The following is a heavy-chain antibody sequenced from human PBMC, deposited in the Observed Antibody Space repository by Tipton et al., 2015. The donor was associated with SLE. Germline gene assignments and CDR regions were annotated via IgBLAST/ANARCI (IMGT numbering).Heavy chain of an antibody. Sequence: LRLSCTVSGGSISSYFWNWIRQPPGKGLEWIGSTYYSGSTDYNPSLKSRVTISVDTSKNQLSLKMSSVTAADTAVYYCARERAIVVVPTAPTYMDVWGKGTTVTVSS. CDR3: ARERAIVVVPTAPTYMDV. D-gene: IGHD2-2*01. V-gene: IGHV4-59*01. J-gene: IGHJ6*03. CDR2: TYYSGST. CDR1: GGSISSYF.